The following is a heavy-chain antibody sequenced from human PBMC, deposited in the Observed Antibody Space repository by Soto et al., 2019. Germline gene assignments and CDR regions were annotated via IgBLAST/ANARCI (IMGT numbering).Heavy chain of an antibody. CDR1: GGSISSSSYY. Sequence: SETLSLTCTVSGGSISSSSYYWGWVRQPPGKGLQWIGSIYYSGSTYYNPSLKSRVTMSVDTSKNQFSLKLRSVTAADTAMYYCAIYGDSGSYYYYGMDVWGQGTTVTVSS. CDR3: AIYGDSGSYYYYGMDV. J-gene: IGHJ6*02. CDR2: IYYSGST. D-gene: IGHD6-6*01. V-gene: IGHV4-39*01.